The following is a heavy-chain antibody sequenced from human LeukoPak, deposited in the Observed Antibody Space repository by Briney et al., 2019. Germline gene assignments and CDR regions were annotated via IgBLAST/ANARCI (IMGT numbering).Heavy chain of an antibody. Sequence: SQTLSLTCAISGDSVSSNSAAWNWIRQSPSRGLEWLGRTYYRSKWYNDYAVSVKSRITINPDTSKNQFSLQLNPVTPEDTAVYYCARDRPYYDYVWGSYHFDYWGQGTLVTVSS. J-gene: IGHJ4*02. D-gene: IGHD3-16*02. CDR2: TYYRSKWYN. CDR3: ARDRPYYDYVWGSYHFDY. CDR1: GDSVSSNSAA. V-gene: IGHV6-1*01.